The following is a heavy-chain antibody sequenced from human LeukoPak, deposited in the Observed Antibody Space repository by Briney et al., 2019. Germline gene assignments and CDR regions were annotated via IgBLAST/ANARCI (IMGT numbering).Heavy chain of an antibody. V-gene: IGHV3-48*04. CDR2: ISISSSNI. D-gene: IGHD3-9*01. CDR3: AREYYGVIFSHYLDV. CDR1: GFRVSGCD. Sequence: QSGGSLRLSCAASGFRVSGCDLNWIRQAPGKGLEWIAYISISSSNIHYADSVRGRFTISRDNANNSLYLQLSSLRVEDTAVYYCAREYYGVIFSHYLDVWGKGTTVTVSS. J-gene: IGHJ6*04.